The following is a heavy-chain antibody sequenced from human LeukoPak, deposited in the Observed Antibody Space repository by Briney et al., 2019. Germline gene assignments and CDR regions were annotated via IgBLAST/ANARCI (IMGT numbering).Heavy chain of an antibody. J-gene: IGHJ4*02. CDR3: TTQLLSFGELSPPDY. CDR2: IKSKTDGGTT. Sequence: GGSLRLSCAASGFTFSNAWMSWVRQAPGKGLEWVGRIKSKTDGGTTDYAAPVKGRFTISRDDSKNTLYLQMNSLKTEDTAVYYCTTQLLSFGELSPPDYWGQGTLVTASS. CDR1: GFTFSNAW. V-gene: IGHV3-15*01. D-gene: IGHD3-10*01.